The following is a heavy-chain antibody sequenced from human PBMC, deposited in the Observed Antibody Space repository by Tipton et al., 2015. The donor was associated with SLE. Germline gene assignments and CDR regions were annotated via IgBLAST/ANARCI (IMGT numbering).Heavy chain of an antibody. J-gene: IGHJ5*02. Sequence: SLRLSCAASRITFSSYAMSWVRQAPGKGLEWVSAASSSGDSTYYADSVKGRFTIPRDNTKNTLYLQMNSLRAEDTALYYCTKGPQVGGSPFDPWGQGTLVTVSS. CDR2: ASSSGDST. D-gene: IGHD2-15*01. CDR3: TKGPQVGGSPFDP. V-gene: IGHV3-23*01. CDR1: RITFSSYA.